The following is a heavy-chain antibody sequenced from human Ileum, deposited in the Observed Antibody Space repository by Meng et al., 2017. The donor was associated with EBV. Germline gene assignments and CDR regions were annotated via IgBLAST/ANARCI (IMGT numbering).Heavy chain of an antibody. CDR2: IYRSWST. J-gene: IGHJ4*02. V-gene: IGHV4-39*06. CDR3: ARDPAYPRGLFDS. CDR1: GDSISNSDYY. Sequence: RLQWKESGPGLVNATATLSLTCTVSGDSISNSDYYWDWIRQSQGRGLEWIASIYRSWSTYYDPSLKSRVTISLDTSKNQFSLKLSPVTAADTAVYYCARDPAYPRGLFDSWGQGTLVTVSS. D-gene: IGHD3-10*01.